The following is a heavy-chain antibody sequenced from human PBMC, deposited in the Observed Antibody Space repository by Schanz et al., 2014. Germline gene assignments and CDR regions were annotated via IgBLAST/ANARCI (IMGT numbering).Heavy chain of an antibody. Sequence: QVHLVQSGAEVMKPGASVKVSCKASGYNITSNDVTWVRQATGQGLEWMGWMNPNSGNTGYAQKCQGRVTMTRSTSISTAYMELSSLRSEDTAVYYCARLGTGMAVAGSVIDSYYYYMDVWGGGTTVTVSS. CDR3: ARLGTGMAVAGSVIDSYYYYMDV. D-gene: IGHD6-19*01. CDR1: GYNITSND. V-gene: IGHV1-8*01. J-gene: IGHJ6*03. CDR2: MNPNSGNT.